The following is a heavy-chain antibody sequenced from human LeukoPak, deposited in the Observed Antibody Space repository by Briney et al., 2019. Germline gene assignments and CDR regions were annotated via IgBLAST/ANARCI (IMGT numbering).Heavy chain of an antibody. Sequence: GGSLRLSCAASGFSFSSFSMNWVRQAPGKGLEWVSYISGGSSFTYYVDSVKGRFTISRDNVKNSLYLQMNNLRVEDTGVYYCARDPSHCSGGSCFSGSDYWGQGTLVTVSS. D-gene: IGHD2-15*01. CDR2: ISGGSSFT. CDR1: GFSFSSFS. CDR3: ARDPSHCSGGSCFSGSDY. V-gene: IGHV3-21*01. J-gene: IGHJ4*02.